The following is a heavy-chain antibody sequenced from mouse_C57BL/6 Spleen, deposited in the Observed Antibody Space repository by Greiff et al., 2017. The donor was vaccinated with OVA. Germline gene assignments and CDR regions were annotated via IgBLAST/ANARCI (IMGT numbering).Heavy chain of an antibody. J-gene: IGHJ3*01. Sequence: EVQRVESGGGLVQPGGSMTLSCVASGFTFSNYWMNWVRQSPEKGLEWVAQIRLKSDNYATHYAESVKGRFTISRDDSKSSVYLQMHNLKAEATGMYYCTSDYYGSSYRTWFAYWGQGTLVTVSA. CDR1: GFTFSNYW. CDR3: TSDYYGSSYRTWFAY. D-gene: IGHD1-1*01. CDR2: IRLKSDNYAT. V-gene: IGHV6-3*01.